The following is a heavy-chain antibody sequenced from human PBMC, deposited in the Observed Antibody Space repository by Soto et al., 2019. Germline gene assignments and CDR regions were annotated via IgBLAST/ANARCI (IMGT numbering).Heavy chain of an antibody. Sequence: ITLKESGPTLVKPTQTLTLTCTFSGFSLSTSGVGVGWIRQPPGKALEWLARIYWDDYKRYSPSLKSRLIIPEYTSKNQVVLKMNNMDPVDTAPDYGAHRRGGGHYYDSSGYSFDYWGQGALVAVSS. V-gene: IGHV2-5*02. D-gene: IGHD3-22*01. CDR1: GFSLSTSGVG. J-gene: IGHJ4*02. CDR3: AHRRGGGHYYDSSGYSFDY. CDR2: IYWDDYK.